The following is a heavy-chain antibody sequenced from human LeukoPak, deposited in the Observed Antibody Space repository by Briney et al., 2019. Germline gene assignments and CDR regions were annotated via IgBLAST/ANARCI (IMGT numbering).Heavy chain of an antibody. CDR1: DGSFSGYS. J-gene: IGHJ4*02. CDR3: ARLVRYCSTTSCYPFDY. CDR2: INHSGST. D-gene: IGHD2-2*01. Sequence: SETLSLTCAVYDGSFSGYSWSWIRQPPGKGLEWIGEINHSGSTNYNPSLKSRVTISLDTSKNQFSLRLSSVTAADTAVYYCARLVRYCSTTSCYPFDYWGQGTLVTVSS. V-gene: IGHV4-34*01.